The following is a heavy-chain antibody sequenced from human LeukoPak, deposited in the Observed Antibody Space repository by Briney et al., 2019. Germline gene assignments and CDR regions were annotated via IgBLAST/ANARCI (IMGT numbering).Heavy chain of an antibody. CDR2: ISSSSSYI. Sequence: PGGSLRLSSAASGFTFSSYSMNWVRQAPGKGLEWVSSISSSSSYIYYADSVKGRFTISRDNAKNSLYLQMNSLRAEDTAVYYCAREYYDSSGYYPYDAFDIWGQGTMVTVSS. V-gene: IGHV3-21*04. CDR1: GFTFSSYS. J-gene: IGHJ3*02. CDR3: AREYYDSSGYYPYDAFDI. D-gene: IGHD3-22*01.